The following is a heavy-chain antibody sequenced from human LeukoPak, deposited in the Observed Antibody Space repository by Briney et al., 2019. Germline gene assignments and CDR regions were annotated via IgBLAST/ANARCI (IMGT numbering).Heavy chain of an antibody. V-gene: IGHV3-66*01. J-gene: IGHJ5*02. CDR2: GFT. Sequence: GFTYYADSVKGRFTISRDNSKNTLYLQVTGLRFDDTAMYYCARGGPTYNILTGYSSLDAWGQGTLVTVSS. CDR3: ARGGPTYNILTGYSSLDA. D-gene: IGHD3-9*01.